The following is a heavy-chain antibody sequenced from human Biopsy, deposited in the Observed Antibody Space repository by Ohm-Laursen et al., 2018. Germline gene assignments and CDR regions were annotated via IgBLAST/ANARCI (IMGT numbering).Heavy chain of an antibody. D-gene: IGHD6-19*01. Sequence: SLRLSCSATGFTFGHYAMHWVRQAPGKGLEWISLIWYDGTNEDYAGSVKGRFTISRDNSKNTLYLQINTLTLEDTAFYYCARGLSSGWYGYFDVWGRGTLVTVSS. CDR2: IWYDGTNE. CDR1: GFTFGHYA. V-gene: IGHV3-33*04. CDR3: ARGLSSGWYGYFDV. J-gene: IGHJ2*01.